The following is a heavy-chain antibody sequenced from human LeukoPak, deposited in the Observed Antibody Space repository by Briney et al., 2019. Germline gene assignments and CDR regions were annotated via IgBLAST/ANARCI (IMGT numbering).Heavy chain of an antibody. J-gene: IGHJ4*02. D-gene: IGHD3-22*01. CDR3: ARHGYYFDSSGYPDY. Sequence: DSVKGRFTISRDDSKNTLYLQMNSLRAEDTAVYYCARHGYYFDSSGYPDYWGQGTLVTVSS. V-gene: IGHV3-30*01.